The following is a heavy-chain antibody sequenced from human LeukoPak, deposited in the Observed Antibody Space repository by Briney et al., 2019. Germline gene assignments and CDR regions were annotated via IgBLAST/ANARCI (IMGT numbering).Heavy chain of an antibody. J-gene: IGHJ6*03. CDR3: ARARMESVGYYYYMDV. CDR2: ISSDGSHK. CDR1: GVSMSPYP. D-gene: IGHD1-1*01. V-gene: IGHV3-30*01. Sequence: GGSLRLSCEASGVSMSPYPMHWVRQAPGKGPAWVAVISSDGSHKYYADSVKGRFTISRDNSKNTLYLQIHSLRPEDTAVYYCARARMESVGYYYYMDVWGKGTTVTVSS.